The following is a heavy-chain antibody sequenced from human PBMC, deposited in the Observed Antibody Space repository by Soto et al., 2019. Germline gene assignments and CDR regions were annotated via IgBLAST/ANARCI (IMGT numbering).Heavy chain of an antibody. CDR3: ARDKITGLFDY. CDR2: INHSGRT. D-gene: IGHD2-8*02. J-gene: IGHJ4*02. V-gene: IGHV4-34*01. CDR1: GGSFRGYY. Sequence: SETLSLTYAVYGGSFRGYYWTWIRQPPGTGLEKIGEINHSGRTNYNPSIKSRVTISIDKSNNQISLKMTYMTAADTAVYYCARDKITGLFDYWGQGTLVTVSS.